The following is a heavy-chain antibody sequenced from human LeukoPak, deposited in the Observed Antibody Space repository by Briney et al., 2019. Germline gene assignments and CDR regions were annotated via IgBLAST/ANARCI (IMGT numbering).Heavy chain of an antibody. Sequence: GASVKVSCKALGYIFTNFGITWVRQAPGQGLEWMGWISAYNGDTKYGQSFQGRVTMTTDTSTNTAYMDLRSLSSDDTAVYYCGRVDMATTKDYWGQGTLVTVSS. V-gene: IGHV1-18*01. J-gene: IGHJ4*02. CDR2: ISAYNGDT. D-gene: IGHD5-24*01. CDR1: GYIFTNFG. CDR3: GRVDMATTKDY.